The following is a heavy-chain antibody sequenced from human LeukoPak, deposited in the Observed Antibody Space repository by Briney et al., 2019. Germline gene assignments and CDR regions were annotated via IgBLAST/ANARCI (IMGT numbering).Heavy chain of an antibody. CDR2: VSGSGDIT. CDR3: AKGPTVTSGHFDY. V-gene: IGHV3-23*01. J-gene: IGHJ4*02. Sequence: SGGSLRLSCAASGFTFRSYAMSWVRQAPRKGLEWVASVSGSGDITYYADSVKGRFTASRDNSINTLYLHMNSLRAEDTAVYYCAKGPTVTSGHFDYWGQGTLVTVSS. D-gene: IGHD4-11*01. CDR1: GFTFRSYA.